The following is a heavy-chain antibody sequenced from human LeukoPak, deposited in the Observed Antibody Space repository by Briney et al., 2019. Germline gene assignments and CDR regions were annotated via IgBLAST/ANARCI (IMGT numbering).Heavy chain of an antibody. V-gene: IGHV3-49*03. Sequence: GGSLRLSCRGSGVTFGVHAVTWFRQAPGKGLEWVGFVRTKTHGGAPETAASVKDRFNVSRDDSEGIAYLQMTSLRTEDTAMYYCARVNFRDYRGYTWFEPWGQGTLVTVSS. J-gene: IGHJ5*02. CDR1: GVTFGVHA. D-gene: IGHD3-10*01. CDR2: VRTKTHGGAP. CDR3: ARVNFRDYRGYTWFEP.